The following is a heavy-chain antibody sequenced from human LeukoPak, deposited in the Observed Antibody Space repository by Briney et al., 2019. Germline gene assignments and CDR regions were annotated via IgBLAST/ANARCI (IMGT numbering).Heavy chain of an antibody. CDR3: ARGDTMIVVVPVDY. CDR1: GYTFTGYY. Sequence: GASVKVSCKASGYTFTGYYMHWVRQAPGQGLEWMGWINPNSGGTNYAQKFQDRVTMTRDTSISTAYMELSRLRSDDTAVYYCARGDTMIVVVPVDYWGQGTLVTVSS. D-gene: IGHD3-22*01. V-gene: IGHV1-2*02. CDR2: INPNSGGT. J-gene: IGHJ4*02.